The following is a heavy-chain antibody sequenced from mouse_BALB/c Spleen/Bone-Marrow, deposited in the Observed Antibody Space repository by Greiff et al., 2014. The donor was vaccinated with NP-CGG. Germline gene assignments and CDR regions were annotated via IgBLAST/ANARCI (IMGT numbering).Heavy chain of an antibody. CDR2: ILPGSGST. CDR3: ARGELRFDYDEGALFAY. CDR1: GYTFSSYW. D-gene: IGHD2-4*01. V-gene: IGHV1-9*01. Sequence: QVQLQQSGAELMKPGASVKISCKATGYTFSSYWIEWVKQRPGHGLEWIGEILPGSGSTNYSEKFKGKATFTADTSSNTAYMQLSSLTSEDSAVYSCARGELRFDYDEGALFAYWGQGTLVTVSA. J-gene: IGHJ3*01.